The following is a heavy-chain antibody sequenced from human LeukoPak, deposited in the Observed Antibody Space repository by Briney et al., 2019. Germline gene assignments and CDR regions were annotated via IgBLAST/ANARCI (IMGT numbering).Heavy chain of an antibody. CDR3: ARRSQGHYYDTPGDAFDI. CDR1: GFTFSSYA. V-gene: IGHV3-21*01. J-gene: IGHJ3*02. D-gene: IGHD3-9*01. CDR2: ISSSSSYI. Sequence: GGSLRLSCAASGFTFSSYAMSWVRQAPGKGLEWVSSISSSSSYIYYADSVKGRFTISRDNAKNSLYLQMNSLRAEDTAVYYCARRSQGHYYDTPGDAFDIWGQGTMVTVS.